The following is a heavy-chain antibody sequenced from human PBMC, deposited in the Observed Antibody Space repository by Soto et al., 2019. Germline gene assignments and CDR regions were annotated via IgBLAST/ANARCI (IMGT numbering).Heavy chain of an antibody. Sequence: XGSLRLSFAASGFTFSSAWMSWVRQAPGKGLEWVGRIKSKTDGGTTDYAAPVKGRFTISRDDSKNTLYLQMNSLKTEDTAVYYCTTQGLTAYCGGDCLLWGMDVWGQGTTVTVSS. CDR2: IKSKTDGGTT. CDR3: TTQGLTAYCGGDCLLWGMDV. CDR1: GFTFSSAW. V-gene: IGHV3-15*01. D-gene: IGHD2-21*02. J-gene: IGHJ6*02.